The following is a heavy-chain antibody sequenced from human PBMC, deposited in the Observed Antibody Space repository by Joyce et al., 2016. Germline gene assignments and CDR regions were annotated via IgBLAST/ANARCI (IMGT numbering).Heavy chain of an antibody. V-gene: IGHV3-23*01. J-gene: IGHJ4*02. Sequence: EVQLLESGGGLVQPGGSLRLSCAASGFTFSSYAMSWVRQAPRKGLEWVSTISGSGGSTYYADSVKGRFTISRDNSENSLYLHMNSLRAEDTAVYYCATWAPTNYDFWSGYSYYFDNWGQGTLVTVSS. CDR1: GFTFSSYA. D-gene: IGHD3-3*01. CDR3: ATWAPTNYDFWSGYSYYFDN. CDR2: ISGSGGST.